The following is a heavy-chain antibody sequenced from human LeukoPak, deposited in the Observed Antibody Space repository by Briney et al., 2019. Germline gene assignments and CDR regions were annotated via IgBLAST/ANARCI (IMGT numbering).Heavy chain of an antibody. J-gene: IGHJ3*02. CDR3: ARLLGDGYNLGAFDI. D-gene: IGHD5-24*01. V-gene: IGHV4-39*01. Sequence: SETLSLACTVSGGSISSSSYYWGWIRQPPGKGLQWIVSIYYSGSTYYNPSLKSRVTISVDTSKNQFSLKLSSVTAADTAVYYCARLLGDGYNLGAFDIWGQGTMVTVSS. CDR2: IYYSGST. CDR1: GGSISSSSYY.